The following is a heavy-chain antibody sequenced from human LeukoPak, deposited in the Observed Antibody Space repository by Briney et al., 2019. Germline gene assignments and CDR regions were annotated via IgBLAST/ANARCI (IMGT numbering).Heavy chain of an antibody. CDR1: RYSLTGYY. CDR3: ARDRVKWRDLDVFDI. CDR2: INPNSGGT. V-gene: IGHV1-2*02. Sequence: ASVKDSCKASRYSLTGYYMHWVRQAPGQGLERMGWINPNSGGTNYTQKFQGRGTMTRDTSISTGYMELSRLRADDTAVYYCARDRVKWRDLDVFDICGQGTMVTVSS. J-gene: IGHJ3*02. D-gene: IGHD5-12*01.